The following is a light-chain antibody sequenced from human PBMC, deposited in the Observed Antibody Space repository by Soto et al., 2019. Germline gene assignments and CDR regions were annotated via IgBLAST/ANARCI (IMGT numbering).Light chain of an antibody. J-gene: IGLJ2*01. CDR1: SSNIGKNT. CDR2: SNN. Sequence: QSVLTQPPSASGTPGQRVTISCSGSSSNIGKNTVNWYQQLPGTAPTLLIYSNNQRPSGVPDRFSGSKSGTSASLAISGLQSEDEADYYCAAWDDSLNGVLFGGGTKLTVL. CDR3: AAWDDSLNGVL. V-gene: IGLV1-44*01.